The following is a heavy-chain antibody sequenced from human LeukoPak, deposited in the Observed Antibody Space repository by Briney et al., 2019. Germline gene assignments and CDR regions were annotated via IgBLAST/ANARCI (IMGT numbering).Heavy chain of an antibody. CDR2: IKQDGSEK. CDR3: ARVPEAGWFDP. D-gene: IGHD6-13*01. J-gene: IGHJ5*02. V-gene: IGHV3-7*01. Sequence: GGSLRLSCAASGFTFSDYYMSWIRQAPGKGLEWVANIKQDGSEKYYVDSVKGRFTISRDNAKNSLYLQTNSLRAEDTAVYYCARVPEAGWFDPWGQGTLVTVSS. CDR1: GFTFSDYY.